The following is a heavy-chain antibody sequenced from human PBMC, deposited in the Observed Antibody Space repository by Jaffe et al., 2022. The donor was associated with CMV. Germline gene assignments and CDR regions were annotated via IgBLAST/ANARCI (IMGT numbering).Heavy chain of an antibody. Sequence: EVQLVESGGGLVQPGGSLRLSCAASGFTFSSYWMHWVRQAPGKGLVWVSRINSDGSSTSYADSVKGRFTISRDNAKNTLYLQMNSLRAEDTAVYYCARDQGEYCSGGSCYTPGRLDVWGKGTTVTVSS. J-gene: IGHJ6*04. V-gene: IGHV3-74*01. CDR2: INSDGSST. CDR1: GFTFSSYW. CDR3: ARDQGEYCSGGSCYTPGRLDV. D-gene: IGHD2-15*01.